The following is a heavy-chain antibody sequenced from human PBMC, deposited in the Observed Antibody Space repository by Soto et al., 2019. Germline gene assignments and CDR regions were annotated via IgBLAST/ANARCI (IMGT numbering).Heavy chain of an antibody. D-gene: IGHD2-15*01. CDR1: GGSITTGGYY. J-gene: IGHJ4*02. CDR3: ARTKCSGGSCYSWSLDY. CDR2: RYYSEST. Sequence: SETLSLTCPVSGGSITTGGYYWIWIPQLPGKGLEWIGHRYYSESTYYNPNLKIQVSISLHTAKTQFSLKLRFVTAADPAMYYCARTKCSGGSCYSWSLDYWGQGTPVTVSS. V-gene: IGHV4-31*01.